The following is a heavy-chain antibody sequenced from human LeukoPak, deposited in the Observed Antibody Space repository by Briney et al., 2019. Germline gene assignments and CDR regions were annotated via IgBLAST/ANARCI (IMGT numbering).Heavy chain of an antibody. J-gene: IGHJ5*02. D-gene: IGHD2-2*01. CDR3: ARLPGFCSSTSCYSGIDWFDP. Sequence: PGGSLRLSCAASGFTFSSYGMHWVRQAPGKGLEWVAFIRYDGSNKYYADSVKGRFTISRDNAKNSLYLQMNSLRAEDTAVYYCARLPGFCSSTSCYSGIDWFDPWGQGTLVTVSS. V-gene: IGHV3-30*02. CDR1: GFTFSSYG. CDR2: IRYDGSNK.